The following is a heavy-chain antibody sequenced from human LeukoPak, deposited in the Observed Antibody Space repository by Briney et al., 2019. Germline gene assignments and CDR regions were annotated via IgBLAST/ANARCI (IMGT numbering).Heavy chain of an antibody. V-gene: IGHV1-69*05. CDR3: ARSWSHSSSWTFDY. D-gene: IGHD6-13*01. CDR1: GGTFSSYA. J-gene: IGHJ4*02. Sequence: ASVKVSCKASGGTFSSYAISWVRQAPGQGLEWMGGIIPIFGTANYAQKFQGRATITTDESTSTAYMELSSLRSEDTAVYYCARSWSHSSSWTFDYWGQGTLVTVSS. CDR2: IIPIFGTA.